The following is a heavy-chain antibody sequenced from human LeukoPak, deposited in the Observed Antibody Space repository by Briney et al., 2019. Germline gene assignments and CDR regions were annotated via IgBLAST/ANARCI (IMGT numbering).Heavy chain of an antibody. D-gene: IGHD3-10*01. CDR2: ISGSGGST. V-gene: IGHV3-23*01. J-gene: IGHJ4*02. Sequence: GGSLRLSCAASGFTFSSYGMSWVRQAPGKGLEWVSAISGSGGSTYYADSVKGRFTISRDNSKNTLYLQMNSLRAEDTAVYYCAKAATMVRGVSYYFDYWGQGTLVTVSS. CDR1: GFTFSSYG. CDR3: AKAATMVRGVSYYFDY.